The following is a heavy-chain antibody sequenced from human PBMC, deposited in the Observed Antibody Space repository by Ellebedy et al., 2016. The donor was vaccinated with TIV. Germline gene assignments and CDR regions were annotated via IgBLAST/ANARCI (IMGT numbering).Heavy chain of an antibody. V-gene: IGHV3-23*01. Sequence: PSETLSLTCAASGFTFSSYAMSWVRQAPGKGLEWVSTISGSGGSTRYADSVKGRFTISRDNSKNTLYLQMNSLRGEDTAVYYCARLLGEMGNYHGMDVWGQGTTVTVSS. CDR2: ISGSGGST. J-gene: IGHJ6*02. D-gene: IGHD3-10*01. CDR1: GFTFSSYA. CDR3: ARLLGEMGNYHGMDV.